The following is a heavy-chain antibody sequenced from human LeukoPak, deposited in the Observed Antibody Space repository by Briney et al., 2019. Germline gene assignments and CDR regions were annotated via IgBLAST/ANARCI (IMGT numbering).Heavy chain of an antibody. CDR2: IYTSGST. CDR3: ASGRGRSSGPDY. CDR1: GGSISSYY. D-gene: IGHD3-22*01. V-gene: IGHV4-4*09. J-gene: IGHJ4*02. Sequence: SETLSLTCTVSGGSISSYYWSWIRQPPGKGLERIGYIYTSGSTNYNPSLKSRVTISVDTSKNQFSLKLSSVTAADTAVYYCASGRGRSSGPDYWGQGTLGTVSS.